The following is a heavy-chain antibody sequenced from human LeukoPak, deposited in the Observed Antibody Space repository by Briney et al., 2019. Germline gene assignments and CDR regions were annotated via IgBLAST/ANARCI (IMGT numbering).Heavy chain of an antibody. Sequence: GGSLRLSCAASKFTFSSYAMHWVRQAPGKGLEWVAVTSYDGSNKYYADSVKGRFTISRDNSKNTLYLQMNSLRVEDTAVYYCARGVCGGDCYSEGFYFDYWGQGTLVTVSS. CDR2: TSYDGSNK. D-gene: IGHD2-21*02. CDR1: KFTFSSYA. CDR3: ARGVCGGDCYSEGFYFDY. J-gene: IGHJ4*01. V-gene: IGHV3-30-3*01.